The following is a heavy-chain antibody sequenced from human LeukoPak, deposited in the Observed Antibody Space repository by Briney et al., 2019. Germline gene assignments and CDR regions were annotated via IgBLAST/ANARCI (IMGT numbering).Heavy chain of an antibody. CDR2: IIPIFGTA. D-gene: IGHD3-9*01. Sequence: ASVKVSCKASGGTFSRYAISWVRQSPGQGLEWMGGIIPIFGTANYAQKFQGRVTITADKSTSTAYMELSSLRSEDTAVYYCASINYDILTGYRGYWGQGTLVTVSS. CDR3: ASINYDILTGYRGY. V-gene: IGHV1-69*06. J-gene: IGHJ4*02. CDR1: GGTFSRYA.